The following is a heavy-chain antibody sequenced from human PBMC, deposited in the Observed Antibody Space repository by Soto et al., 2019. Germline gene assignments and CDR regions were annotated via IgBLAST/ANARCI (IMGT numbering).Heavy chain of an antibody. Sequence: LSLTCAASGFTFSSYAMSWVRQAPGKGLEWVSAISGSGGSTYYADSVKGRFTTSRDNSKNTLYLKMTSRRAEETAVYYCAKGPSRDDFWSGYSQRSDYWGQGTLVTVSS. D-gene: IGHD3-3*01. V-gene: IGHV3-23*01. J-gene: IGHJ4*02. CDR1: GFTFSSYA. CDR3: AKGPSRDDFWSGYSQRSDY. CDR2: ISGSGGST.